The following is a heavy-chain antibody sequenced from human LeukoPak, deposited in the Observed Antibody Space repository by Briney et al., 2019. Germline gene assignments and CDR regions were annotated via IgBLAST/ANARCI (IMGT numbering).Heavy chain of an antibody. Sequence: PGGSLRLPCAASGFTFSSYAMSWVRQAPGKGLEWVSAISGSGGSTYYADSVKGRFTISRDNSKNTLYLQMNSLRAEDTAVYYCAKPLGGSGSYYNAASYDYWGQGTLVTVSS. J-gene: IGHJ4*02. D-gene: IGHD3-10*01. V-gene: IGHV3-23*01. CDR2: ISGSGGST. CDR1: GFTFSSYA. CDR3: AKPLGGSGSYYNAASYDY.